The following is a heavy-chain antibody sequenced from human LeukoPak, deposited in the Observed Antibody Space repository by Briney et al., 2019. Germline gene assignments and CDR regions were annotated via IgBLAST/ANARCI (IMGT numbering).Heavy chain of an antibody. D-gene: IGHD7-27*01. V-gene: IGHV1-18*01. CDR1: GYTFTSYG. J-gene: IGHJ4*02. CDR3: ARRRTGDFLDY. CDR2: ISAYNGNT. Sequence: GASVSVSCKASGYTFTSYGISWVRQAPGQGLEGMGWISAYNGNTNYAQKLQGRVTMTTDTSTSTAYMELRSLRSDDTAVYYCARRRTGDFLDYWGQGTLVTVSS.